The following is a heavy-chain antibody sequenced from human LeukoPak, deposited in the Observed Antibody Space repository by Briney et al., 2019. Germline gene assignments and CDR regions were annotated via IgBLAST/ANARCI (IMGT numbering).Heavy chain of an antibody. CDR3: ATNGLQGDNVQPDDTFDV. J-gene: IGHJ3*01. CDR2: FYPEAVDI. V-gene: IGHV1-24*01. Sequence: ASVTVSCTVSGHTLTELAMHWVRQAPGKGLEWVAGFYPEAVDIVYGQTFQGRVTLTEDTSTDTAYMELSSLRSDDTAIYYCATNGLQGDNVQPDDTFDVWGQGTVVTVSS. CDR1: GHTLTELA. D-gene: IGHD1-1*01.